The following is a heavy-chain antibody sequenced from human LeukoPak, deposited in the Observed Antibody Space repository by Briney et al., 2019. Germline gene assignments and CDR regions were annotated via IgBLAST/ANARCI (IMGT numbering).Heavy chain of an antibody. D-gene: IGHD2-21*02. J-gene: IGHJ4*02. V-gene: IGHV1-2*02. Sequence: ASVKVSCKASGYTFTGYYMHWVRQAPGQGLEWMGWINPNSGGTNYALKFQGRVTMTRDTSISTAFMELSRLTSDDTAVYFCAREFRVVMTAFLDYWGQGTLVTVSS. CDR1: GYTFTGYY. CDR3: AREFRVVMTAFLDY. CDR2: INPNSGGT.